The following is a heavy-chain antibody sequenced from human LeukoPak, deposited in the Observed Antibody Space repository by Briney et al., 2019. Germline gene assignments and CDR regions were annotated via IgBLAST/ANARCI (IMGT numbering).Heavy chain of an antibody. CDR2: INQDASAK. CDR1: GFTFSDYW. Sequence: SGVSLRLSCAPSGFTFSDYWKNSVRQAPGKGLEWVACINQDASAKYSLDSAKGQFTISRDNAKNSLYLHMNSLRVEATAIYYCVINTNWSFGSWGQGDVVIVSS. D-gene: IGHD1-1*01. V-gene: IGHV3-7*01. J-gene: IGHJ4*02. CDR3: VINTNWSFGS.